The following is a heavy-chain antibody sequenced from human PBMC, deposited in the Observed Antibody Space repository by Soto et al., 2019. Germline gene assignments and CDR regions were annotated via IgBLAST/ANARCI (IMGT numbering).Heavy chain of an antibody. CDR1: GFTFSSYA. J-gene: IGHJ4*02. Sequence: PGGALRLSCAASGFTFSSYAMHWVRQAPGKGLEWVAVIWYDGSNKYYADSVKGRFTISRDNSNNTVFLQINSLRAEDTAVYYCARDIIVVLLAIIRPPTYYFASRGQGTLVTV. D-gene: IGHD2-2*01. CDR3: ARDIIVVLLAIIRPPTYYFAS. V-gene: IGHV3-33*01. CDR2: IWYDGSNK.